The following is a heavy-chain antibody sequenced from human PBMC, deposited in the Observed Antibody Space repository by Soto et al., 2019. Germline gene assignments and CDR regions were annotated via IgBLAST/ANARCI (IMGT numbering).Heavy chain of an antibody. CDR2: LYYSGIT. V-gene: IGHV4-39*01. Sequence: KPSETLSLTCTVSGGSISSSDYYWGWIRQPPGKGLEWIGSLYYSGITYYNPSLKSRVTISVDTSKNHFSLKLRSVTAADAAVYYCGRHLSQIVGVTAIPIGFDIWGQGTMVTVSS. CDR3: GRHLSQIVGVTAIPIGFDI. CDR1: GGSISSSDYY. J-gene: IGHJ3*02. D-gene: IGHD2-21*02.